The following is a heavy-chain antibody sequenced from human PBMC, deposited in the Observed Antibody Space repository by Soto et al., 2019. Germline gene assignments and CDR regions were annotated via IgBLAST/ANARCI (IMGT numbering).Heavy chain of an antibody. V-gene: IGHV3-23*01. CDR1: GFTFSSYA. J-gene: IGHJ4*02. CDR2: ISGSGGST. CDR3: AKDKSYCTNGVCYTYYFDY. Sequence: GGSLRLSCAASGFTFSSYAMSWVRQAPGKGLEWVSAISGSGGSTYYADSVKGRFTISRDNSKNTLYLQMNSLRAEDTAVYYCAKDKSYCTNGVCYTYYFDYWGQGTLVTVSS. D-gene: IGHD2-8*01.